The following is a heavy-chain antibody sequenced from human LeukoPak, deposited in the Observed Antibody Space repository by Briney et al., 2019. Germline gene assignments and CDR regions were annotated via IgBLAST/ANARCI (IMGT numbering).Heavy chain of an antibody. D-gene: IGHD2-21*01. V-gene: IGHV1-46*01. CDR3: ARNVASGLDS. J-gene: IGHJ4*02. CDR1: GYNFITYY. Sequence: ASVKVSCESSGYNFITYYIHWVRQAPGQGLEWMGFIDPVGGSTSYAQKFQGRVTMTRDTSTSTVYMELRSLTSEDTAVYYCARNVASGLDSWGQGTLLTLSS. CDR2: IDPVGGST.